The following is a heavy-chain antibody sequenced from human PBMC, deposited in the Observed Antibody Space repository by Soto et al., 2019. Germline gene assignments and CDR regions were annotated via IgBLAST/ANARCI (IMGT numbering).Heavy chain of an antibody. CDR3: ARGQDIVLMVYATYYYMDV. Sequence: ASVKVSCKASGYTFTSYDINWVRQATGQGLEWMGWMNPNSGNTGYAQKLQGRVTMTRNTSISTAYMELSSLRSEDTAVYYCARGQDIVLMVYATYYYMDVWGKGTTVTVSS. CDR1: GYTFTSYD. V-gene: IGHV1-8*01. J-gene: IGHJ6*03. D-gene: IGHD2-8*01. CDR2: MNPNSGNT.